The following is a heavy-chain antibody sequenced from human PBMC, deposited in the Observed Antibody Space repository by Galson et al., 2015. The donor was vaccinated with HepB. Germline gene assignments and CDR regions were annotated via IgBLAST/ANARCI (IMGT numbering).Heavy chain of an antibody. CDR2: ISGSGGST. V-gene: IGHV3-23*01. CDR3: AREGAGLLWFGEADYYFDY. D-gene: IGHD3-10*01. J-gene: IGHJ4*02. Sequence: SLRLSCAASGFTFSSYGMSWVRQAPGKGLEWVSAISGSGGSTYYADSVKGRFTISRDNSKNTLYLQMNSLRAEDTAVYYCAREGAGLLWFGEADYYFDYWGQGTLVTVSS. CDR1: GFTFSSYG.